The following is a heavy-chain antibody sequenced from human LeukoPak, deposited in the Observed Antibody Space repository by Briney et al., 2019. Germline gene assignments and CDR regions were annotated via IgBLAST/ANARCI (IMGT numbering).Heavy chain of an antibody. CDR3: ARSESGSYSEN. V-gene: IGHV3-66*01. D-gene: IGHD1-26*01. CDR2: IYIGGNT. Sequence: GGSLRLSCAASGFTVSNNYMSWVRQAPGKGLEWVSVIYIGGNTYYADSVKGRFTISRDNSKSTLYLQMNNLRAEDTAVYYCARSESGSYSENWGQGTLVTVSS. J-gene: IGHJ4*02. CDR1: GFTVSNNY.